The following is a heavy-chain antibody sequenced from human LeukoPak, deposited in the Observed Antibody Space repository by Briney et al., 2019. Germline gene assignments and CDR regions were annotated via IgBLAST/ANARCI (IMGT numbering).Heavy chain of an antibody. CDR1: GFTVSSNY. Sequence: GGSLRLSCAVSGFTVSSNYMYWVRQAPGKGLEWVSILYAGGSTYYAESVKGRFTISRDNSKNTLYLQMNSLRAEDTAVYYCARDDRTARLNGMDVWGQGTTVTVSS. D-gene: IGHD4-17*01. J-gene: IGHJ6*02. V-gene: IGHV3-66*01. CDR2: LYAGGST. CDR3: ARDDRTARLNGMDV.